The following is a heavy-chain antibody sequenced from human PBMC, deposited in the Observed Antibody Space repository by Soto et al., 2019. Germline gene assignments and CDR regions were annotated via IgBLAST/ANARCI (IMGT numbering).Heavy chain of an antibody. CDR3: ARSSGGSGKLWNYYGMDV. CDR1: GFIFKHHA. Sequence: AGGSLRLSCAASGFIFKHHAMHWVRQAPGKGLEWVSSISSGSSYIYYADSVKGRFTISRDNAKNSLYLQMNSLRAEDTAVYYCARSSGGSGKLWNYYGMDVWGQGTTVTVSS. V-gene: IGHV3-21*06. J-gene: IGHJ6*02. CDR2: ISSGSSYI. D-gene: IGHD3-10*01.